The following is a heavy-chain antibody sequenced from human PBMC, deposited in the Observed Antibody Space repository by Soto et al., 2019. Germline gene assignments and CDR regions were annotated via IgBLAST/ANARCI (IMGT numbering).Heavy chain of an antibody. D-gene: IGHD6-13*01. CDR2: TYYRSKWYN. CDR1: GDSVSSNSAA. Sequence: QVQLQQSGPVLVKPSQTLSLTCAISGDSVSSNSAAWNWIRQSPSRGLEWLGRTYYRSKWYNDYTVAVKSIITINPDTSRNQFSLQLNSVTPADTAVYYCARDRYSSRWSFDYWGQGTLVTVSS. J-gene: IGHJ4*02. V-gene: IGHV6-1*01. CDR3: ARDRYSSRWSFDY.